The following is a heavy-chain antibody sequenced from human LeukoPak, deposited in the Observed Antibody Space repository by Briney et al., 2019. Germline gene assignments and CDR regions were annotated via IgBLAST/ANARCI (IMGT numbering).Heavy chain of an antibody. V-gene: IGHV4-31*03. J-gene: IGHJ4*02. Sequence: SQTLSLTCTVSGGSISSGGYSWSWIRQHPGKGLEWIGYIYYSGSTYYNPSLKSRFTISVDTSKNQFSLKLSSVTAADTAVYYCASGYSSFDYWGQGTLVTVSS. D-gene: IGHD6-13*01. CDR1: GGSISSGGYS. CDR3: ASGYSSFDY. CDR2: IYYSGST.